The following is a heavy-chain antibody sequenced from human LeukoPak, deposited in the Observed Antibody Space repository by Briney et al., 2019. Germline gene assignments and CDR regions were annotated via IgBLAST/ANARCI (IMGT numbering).Heavy chain of an antibody. D-gene: IGHD3-22*01. CDR3: ARDNYYDSSGYPVNAFDI. CDR1: GFTFSSYE. V-gene: IGHV3-48*03. J-gene: IGHJ3*02. Sequence: GGSLRLSCAASGFTFSSYEMNWVRQAPGKGLEWVSYISSSGSTIYYADSVKGRFTISRDSAKNSLYLQMNSLRAEDTAVYYCARDNYYDSSGYPVNAFDIWGQGTMVTVSS. CDR2: ISSSGSTI.